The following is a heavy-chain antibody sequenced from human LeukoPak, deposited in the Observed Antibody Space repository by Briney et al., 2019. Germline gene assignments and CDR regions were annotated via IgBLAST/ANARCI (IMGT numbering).Heavy chain of an antibody. J-gene: IGHJ6*03. CDR3: ARTQEAGYSSGRYDSYYHYYMDV. CDR2: IHYSGST. CDR1: GGSISGDY. V-gene: IGHV4-59*01. D-gene: IGHD6-19*01. Sequence: SETLSLTCSVSGGSISGDYGSWIRQPPGKGLEWIGYIHYSGSTHYNPSLKSRVTISVDTSKNQFSLKLSSVTAADTAVYFCARTQEAGYSSGRYDSYYHYYMDVWGKGTTVTISS.